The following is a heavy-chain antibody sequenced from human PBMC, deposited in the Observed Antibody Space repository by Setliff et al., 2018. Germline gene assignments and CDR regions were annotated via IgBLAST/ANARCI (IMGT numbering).Heavy chain of an antibody. V-gene: IGHV4-38-2*01. CDR3: ARSFSRREKFLLDY. CDR2: IYHSRST. J-gene: IGHJ4*02. CDR1: GYSISSGYY. Sequence: PSETLSLTCAVSGYSISSGYYWGWIRQPPGKGLEWIGSIYHSRSTYYNPSLKSLVTISMDTSKNQFSLKVSSVTAADTAVYYCARSFSRREKFLLDYWGQGALVTVSS.